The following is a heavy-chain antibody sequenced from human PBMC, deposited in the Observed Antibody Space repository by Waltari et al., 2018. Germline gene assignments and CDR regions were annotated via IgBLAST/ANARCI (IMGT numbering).Heavy chain of an antibody. CDR3: ARAKGFGELSLGNFDY. J-gene: IGHJ4*02. CDR2: IYTRAST. V-gene: IGHV4-59*10. CDR1: GGSFRGYY. D-gene: IGHD3-10*01. Sequence: QVQLQQWGAGLLKPSETLSITCAVYGGSFRGYYWSWIRQPPGKGLEWIGRIYTRASTNYNPSLKSRVTISVDTSKNQFSLKLSSVTAADTAVYYCARAKGFGELSLGNFDYWGQGTLVTVSS.